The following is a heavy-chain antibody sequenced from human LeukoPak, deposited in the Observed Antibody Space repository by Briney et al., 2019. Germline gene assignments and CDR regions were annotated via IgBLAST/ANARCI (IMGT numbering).Heavy chain of an antibody. Sequence: PSETLSLTCTVSGGSISSSSYYWGWIRQPPGKGLEWIGSIYYSGSTYYNPSLKSRVTISVDTSKNQFSLKLSSVTAADTAVYYCARHRCSSTSCPFDYWGQGTLVTVSS. V-gene: IGHV4-39*01. CDR2: IYYSGST. CDR1: GGSISSSSYY. J-gene: IGHJ4*02. CDR3: ARHRCSSTSCPFDY. D-gene: IGHD2-2*01.